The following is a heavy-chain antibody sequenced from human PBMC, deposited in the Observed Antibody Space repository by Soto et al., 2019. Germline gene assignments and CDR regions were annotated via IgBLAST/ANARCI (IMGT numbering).Heavy chain of an antibody. J-gene: IGHJ4*02. V-gene: IGHV3-30*18. CDR2: ISYDGSNK. CDR3: AKGSYYYDSSGHFDY. D-gene: IGHD3-22*01. CDR1: GFTFSSYG. Sequence: GGSLRLSCAASGFTFSSYGMHWVRQAPGKGLKWVAVISYDGSNKYYADSVKGRFTISRDNSKNTLYLQMNSLRAEDTAVYYCAKGSYYYDSSGHFDYWGQGTLVTVSS.